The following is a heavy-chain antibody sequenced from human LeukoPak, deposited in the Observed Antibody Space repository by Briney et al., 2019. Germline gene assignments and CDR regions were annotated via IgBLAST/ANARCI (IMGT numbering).Heavy chain of an antibody. V-gene: IGHV3-23*01. J-gene: IGHJ5*02. CDR3: AARRHYYDSSCYYFDP. Sequence: GGSLRLSCAASGFTFSSYAMSWVRQAPGKGLEWVSAISGSGGSAYYADSAKGRFTISRDNSKNTLYLQMNSLRAEDTAVYYCAARRHYYDSSCYYFDPWGQGTLVTVSS. CDR1: GFTFSSYA. CDR2: ISGSGGSA. D-gene: IGHD3-22*01.